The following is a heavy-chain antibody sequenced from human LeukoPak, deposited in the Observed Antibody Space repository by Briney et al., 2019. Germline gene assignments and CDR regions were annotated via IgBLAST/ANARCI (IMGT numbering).Heavy chain of an antibody. Sequence: GGSLRLSCAASGFTFSSYGMDWVRQAPGKGLEWVAFIRYDGSSKYYADSVKGRFTISRDNSKNTLYLQMNSLRAEDTAAYYCAKESESYDSSGSTLDYWGQGTLVTVSS. J-gene: IGHJ4*02. CDR3: AKESESYDSSGSTLDY. CDR1: GFTFSSYG. D-gene: IGHD3-22*01. V-gene: IGHV3-30*02. CDR2: IRYDGSSK.